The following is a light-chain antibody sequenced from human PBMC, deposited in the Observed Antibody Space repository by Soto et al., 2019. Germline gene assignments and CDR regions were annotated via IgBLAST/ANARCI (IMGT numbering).Light chain of an antibody. Sequence: DIQMTQSPSFLSASVGDRVTISCWASQSINTYLNWYQHKPGKAPKLLIYGTSDLQSGVPSRFSGGGSGTDFTLTISSLQPEDFATYYCQQSFSTLLITFGQGTRLEFK. J-gene: IGKJ5*01. CDR3: QQSFSTLLIT. V-gene: IGKV1-39*01. CDR1: QSINTY. CDR2: GTS.